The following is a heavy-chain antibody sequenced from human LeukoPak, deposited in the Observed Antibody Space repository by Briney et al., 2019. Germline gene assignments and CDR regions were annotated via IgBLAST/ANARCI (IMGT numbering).Heavy chain of an antibody. CDR3: AREDRDGYNYALDY. D-gene: IGHD5-24*01. J-gene: IGHJ4*02. V-gene: IGHV4-38-2*02. Sequence: SEALSLTCTVSGYSISSGYYWGWIRQPPGKGLEWIGSIYHSGSTYYNPSLKSRVTISVDTSKNQFSLKLSSVTAADTAVYYCAREDRDGYNYALDYWGQGTLVTVSS. CDR1: GYSISSGYY. CDR2: IYHSGST.